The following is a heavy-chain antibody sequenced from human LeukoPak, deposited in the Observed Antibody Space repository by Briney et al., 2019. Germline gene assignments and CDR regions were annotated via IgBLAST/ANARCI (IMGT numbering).Heavy chain of an antibody. J-gene: IGHJ4*02. V-gene: IGHV3-30*02. D-gene: IGHD3-16*01. CDR3: ARARKVTTFRGWGFHFDY. CDR2: MRYDGSNE. Sequence: GGSLRLSCAASGFTFSNYGMHWVRQAPGKGLEWVSFMRYDGSNEYYADSVKGRFTISRDNSKNTLYLQMNSLRPEDTAVYYCARARKVTTFRGWGFHFDYWGQGTLVTVSS. CDR1: GFTFSNYG.